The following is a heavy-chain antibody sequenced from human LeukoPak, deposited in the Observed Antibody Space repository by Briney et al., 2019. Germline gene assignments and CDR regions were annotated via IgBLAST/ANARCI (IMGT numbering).Heavy chain of an antibody. V-gene: IGHV1-2*02. J-gene: IGHJ4*02. CDR1: GYTFTGYY. Sequence: GASVKVSCKASGYTFTGYYMHWVRQAPGQGLEWMGWINPNSGGTNYAQKFQGRVTMTRDTSISTAYMELSRLRSDDTAVYYCARDGLSIAARPEFDYWGQGTLVTVSS. D-gene: IGHD6-6*01. CDR2: INPNSGGT. CDR3: ARDGLSIAARPEFDY.